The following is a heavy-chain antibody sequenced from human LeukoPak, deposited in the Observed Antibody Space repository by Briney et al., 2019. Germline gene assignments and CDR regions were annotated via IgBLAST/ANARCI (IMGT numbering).Heavy chain of an antibody. CDR3: TKEGLPSGSSWSAWFDP. D-gene: IGHD3-10*01. Sequence: GRSLRLSCAASGFTFSIYGMHWVRQAPGKGLEWVAVMANDAKTTYYADSVKGRFTISRDNSKNTLYLQMNSLGADDTAVYYCTKEGLPSGSSWSAWFDPWGQGTLVTVSS. CDR2: MANDAKTT. V-gene: IGHV3-30*18. J-gene: IGHJ5*02. CDR1: GFTFSIYG.